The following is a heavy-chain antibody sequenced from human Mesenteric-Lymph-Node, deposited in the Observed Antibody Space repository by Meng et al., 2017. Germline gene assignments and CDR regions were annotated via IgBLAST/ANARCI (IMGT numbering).Heavy chain of an antibody. CDR3: AMNYYPSAGMDV. V-gene: IGHV4-39*07. Sequence: SETLSLTCTVSGGSISSSSYYWGWIRQPPGKGLEWIGSIYYSGSTYYNPSLKSRVTISVDTSKNQFSLKLSSVTAADTAVYYCAMNYYPSAGMDVWGQGTTVTVSS. CDR2: IYYSGST. J-gene: IGHJ6*02. CDR1: GGSISSSSYY. D-gene: IGHD3-10*01.